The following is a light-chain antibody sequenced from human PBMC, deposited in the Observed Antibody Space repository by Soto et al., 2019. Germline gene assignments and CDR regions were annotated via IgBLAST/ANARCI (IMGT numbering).Light chain of an antibody. CDR3: QKYSGAPFT. CDR1: QGISSY. V-gene: IGKV1-27*01. CDR2: AAS. Sequence: DIQMTQSPSALSASFGDRVTITCRASQGISSYLAWYQQKPGKVPKLLISAASTLQSGVPSRFSGGGSGTHFTLTISSLQPEDVATYYCQKYSGAPFTFGPGTKVDIK. J-gene: IGKJ3*01.